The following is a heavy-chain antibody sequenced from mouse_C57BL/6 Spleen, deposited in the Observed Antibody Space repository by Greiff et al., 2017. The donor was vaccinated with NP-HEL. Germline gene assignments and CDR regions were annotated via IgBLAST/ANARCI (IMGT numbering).Heavy chain of an antibody. V-gene: IGHV2-4*01. CDR3: AKSDGYYVAY. CDR2: IWSGGSR. CDR1: GFSLTSYG. Sequence: QVQLKESGPGLVQPSQSLSITCTVSGFSLTSYGVHWVRQPPGKGLEWLGVIWSGGSRDYNAAFISRLSISKDNSKSQVFFKMNSLQADDTAIYYCAKSDGYYVAYWGQGTLVTVSA. J-gene: IGHJ3*01. D-gene: IGHD2-3*01.